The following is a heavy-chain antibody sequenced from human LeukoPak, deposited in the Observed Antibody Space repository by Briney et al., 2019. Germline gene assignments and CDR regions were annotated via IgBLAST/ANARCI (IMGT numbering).Heavy chain of an antibody. Sequence: ASVKVSCKASGYTFTSYYMHWVRQAPGQGLEWMGIINPSGGSTSYAQKLQGRVTMTRDTSTSTVYMELSSLRSEDTAVYYCAREEGCSGGSCYSRSHFDYWGQGTLVTVSS. CDR1: GYTFTSYY. J-gene: IGHJ4*02. V-gene: IGHV1-46*01. CDR3: AREEGCSGGSCYSRSHFDY. D-gene: IGHD2-15*01. CDR2: INPSGGST.